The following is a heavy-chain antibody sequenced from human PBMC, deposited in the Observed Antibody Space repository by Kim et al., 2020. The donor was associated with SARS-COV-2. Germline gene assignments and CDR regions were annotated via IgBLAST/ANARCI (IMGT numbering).Heavy chain of an antibody. CDR2: IYYSGST. CDR3: ARDQKLLWFGELSYYYYGMDV. J-gene: IGHJ6*02. D-gene: IGHD3-10*01. V-gene: IGHV4-61*01. Sequence: SETLSLTCTVSGGSVSSGSYYWSWIRQPPGKGLEWIGYIYYSGSTNYNPSLKSRVTISVDTSKNQFSLKLSSVTAADTAVCYCARDQKLLWFGELSYYYYGMDVWGQGTTVTVSS. CDR1: GGSVSSGSYY.